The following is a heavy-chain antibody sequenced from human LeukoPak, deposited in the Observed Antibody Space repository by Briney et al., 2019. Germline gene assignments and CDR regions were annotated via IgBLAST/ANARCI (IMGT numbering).Heavy chain of an antibody. CDR3: ASVDFDNNAHYHYYLPN. J-gene: IGHJ4*02. CDR1: GFRFNRFS. CDR2: IKQDGSQK. V-gene: IGHV3-7*01. D-gene: IGHD2/OR15-2a*01. Sequence: PGGSLRLSCAASGFRFNRFSMSWVRQTPGKGLDWVANIKQDGSQKEYADSVKGRFAISRDNANNFLDLQMNSLRAEDTGVYYCASVDFDNNAHYHYYLPNWGQGTRVTVSS.